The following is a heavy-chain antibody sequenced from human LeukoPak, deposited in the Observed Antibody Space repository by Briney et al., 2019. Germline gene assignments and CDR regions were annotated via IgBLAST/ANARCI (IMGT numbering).Heavy chain of an antibody. V-gene: IGHV3-23*01. CDR2: ISGDGVSP. Sequence: GSLRLSCADSGFTFNNYALTWVRQTPGKGLECVSAISGDGVSPYYADSVRGRFTISRDNSKNTLYLQMNSLRVEDTAVYFCARDPGAFPYFFDCWGQGTLVTVSS. J-gene: IGHJ4*02. D-gene: IGHD4/OR15-4a*01. CDR1: GFTFNNYA. CDR3: ARDPGAFPYFFDC.